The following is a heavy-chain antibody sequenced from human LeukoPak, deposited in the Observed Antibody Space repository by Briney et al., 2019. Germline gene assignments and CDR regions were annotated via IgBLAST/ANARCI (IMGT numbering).Heavy chain of an antibody. Sequence: ASVKVSCKASGYTFTSYGISWVRQAPGQGLEWMGWISAYNGNTNYAQKLQGRVTMTTDTSTSTAYMELSSLRSEDTAVYYCARDQPTDYGDHPYFDYWGQGTLVTVSS. D-gene: IGHD4-17*01. CDR2: ISAYNGNT. J-gene: IGHJ4*02. CDR3: ARDQPTDYGDHPYFDY. V-gene: IGHV1-18*01. CDR1: GYTFTSYG.